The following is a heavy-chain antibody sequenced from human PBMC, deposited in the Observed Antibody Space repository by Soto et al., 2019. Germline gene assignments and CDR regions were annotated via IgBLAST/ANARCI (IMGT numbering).Heavy chain of an antibody. Sequence: EVQLLESGGGLVQPGGSLRLSCAASGFTFSSYAMSWVRQAPGKGLEWVSAISGSGGSTYYADSVKGRFTISRDNSKSTQYLQMNRVRAEDTAVYYCAKDLAGTVTTFGWFDRWGQGTLVTVSS. CDR1: GFTFSSYA. J-gene: IGHJ5*02. D-gene: IGHD4-17*01. CDR3: AKDLAGTVTTFGWFDR. V-gene: IGHV3-23*01. CDR2: ISGSGGST.